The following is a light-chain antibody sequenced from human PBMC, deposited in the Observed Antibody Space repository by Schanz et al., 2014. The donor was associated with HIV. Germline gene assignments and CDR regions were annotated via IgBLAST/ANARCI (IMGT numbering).Light chain of an antibody. J-gene: IGLJ2*01. Sequence: QSALTQPASVSGSPGQSITISCTGTSSDIGAFDYVSWYQQHPGKAPKLMIFDVTHRPSGVSGRFSGSKSGNTASLTISGLQAEDEADYYCSSYTSSTVLFGGGTKLTVL. CDR1: SSDIGAFDY. CDR2: DVT. V-gene: IGLV2-14*03. CDR3: SSYTSSTVL.